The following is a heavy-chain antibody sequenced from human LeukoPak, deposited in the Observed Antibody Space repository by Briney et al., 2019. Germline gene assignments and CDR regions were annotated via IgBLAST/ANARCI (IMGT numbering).Heavy chain of an antibody. J-gene: IGHJ4*02. CDR3: VREVSGGYFDY. CDR2: IAPSVDTT. D-gene: IGHD2-8*02. CDR1: GFTFTNYL. V-gene: IGHV1-46*01. Sequence: GASVKISCKSSGFTFTNYLLHWVRQAPGQGLEWVGRIAPSVDTTNYAQRFRDRVTMTRDTSTSTVYMELSSLRSEDTAVYYCVREVSGGYFDYWGQGTLVTVSS.